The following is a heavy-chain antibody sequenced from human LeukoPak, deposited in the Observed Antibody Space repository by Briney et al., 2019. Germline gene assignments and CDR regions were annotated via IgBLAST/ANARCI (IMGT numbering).Heavy chain of an antibody. Sequence: GASVKVSCKASGYTFTGYYMHWGRQAPGQGLEWMGWINPNSGGTNYAQKLQGRVTMTRDTSISTAYMGLSRLRSDDTAAYYCARGVSRYRNPYSYYMDVWGKGTPVTVSS. D-gene: IGHD3-9*01. J-gene: IGHJ6*03. CDR2: INPNSGGT. V-gene: IGHV1-2*02. CDR3: ARGVSRYRNPYSYYMDV. CDR1: GYTFTGYY.